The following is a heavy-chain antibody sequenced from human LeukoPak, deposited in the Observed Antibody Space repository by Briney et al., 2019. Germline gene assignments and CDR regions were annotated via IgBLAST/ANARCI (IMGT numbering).Heavy chain of an antibody. CDR3: ASRIVGATASFDY. J-gene: IGHJ4*02. CDR1: GYTFTSYD. D-gene: IGHD1-26*01. Sequence: SVKVSCKASGYTFTSYDISWVRQAPGQGLEWMGGIIPIFGTANYAQKFQGRVTITADESTSTAYMELSSLRSEDTAVYYCASRIVGATASFDYWGQGTLVTVSS. CDR2: IIPIFGTA. V-gene: IGHV1-69*13.